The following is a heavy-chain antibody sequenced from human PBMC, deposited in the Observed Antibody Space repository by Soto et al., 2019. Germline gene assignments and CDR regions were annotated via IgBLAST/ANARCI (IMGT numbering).Heavy chain of an antibody. CDR2: MNPNSGNT. V-gene: IGHV1-8*01. CDR3: ARALNFRRLRLVDLTFGH. D-gene: IGHD3-16*01. Sequence: ASVKVSCKASGYPFNSYDINWVRQAKGQGLEWMGWMNPNSGNTGYAQKFQGRVTMTRDTSISTAYMELSSLRSEDTAVYYCARALNFRRLRLVDLTFGHWGQGMLVTVSS. CDR1: GYPFNSYD. J-gene: IGHJ5*02.